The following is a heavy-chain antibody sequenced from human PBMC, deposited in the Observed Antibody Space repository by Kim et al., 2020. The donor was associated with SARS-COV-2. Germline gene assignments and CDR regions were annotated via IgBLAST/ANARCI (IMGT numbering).Heavy chain of an antibody. CDR2: IDPSDSYT. D-gene: IGHD5-18*01. J-gene: IGHJ5*02. CDR3: ATEEYSYGYPNL. Sequence: GESLKISCKGSGYSFTSYWISWVRQMPGKGLEWMGRIDPSDSYTNYSPSFQGHVTISADKSISTAYLQWSSLKASDTAMYYCATEEYSYGYPNLWGQGTLVTVSS. CDR1: GYSFTSYW. V-gene: IGHV5-10-1*01.